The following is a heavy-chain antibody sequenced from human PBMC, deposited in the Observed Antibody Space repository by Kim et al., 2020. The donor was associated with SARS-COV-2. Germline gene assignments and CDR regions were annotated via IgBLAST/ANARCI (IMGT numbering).Heavy chain of an antibody. Sequence: SRVTISVDTSKTQFSLKLSSVTAADTAVYYCARSMAIFGVVIIRGYGMDVWGQGTTVTVSS. D-gene: IGHD3-3*01. V-gene: IGHV4-31*02. CDR3: ARSMAIFGVVIIRGYGMDV. J-gene: IGHJ6*02.